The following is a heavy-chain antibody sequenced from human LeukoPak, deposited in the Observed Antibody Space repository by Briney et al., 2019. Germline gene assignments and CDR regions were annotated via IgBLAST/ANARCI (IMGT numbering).Heavy chain of an antibody. V-gene: IGHV4-59*01. CDR1: GDSSSSYY. D-gene: IGHD5-12*01. CDR3: VRGGGYLPDY. CDR2: IHSSGRT. Sequence: SETLALTCTVSGDSSSSYYWSWIRQPPGKTLEWIGYIHSSGRTNYNPSLKSRVTMSVDTSKNQFSLKLSSVTAADTAVYYCVRGGGYLPDYWGQGTLVTVSS. J-gene: IGHJ4*02.